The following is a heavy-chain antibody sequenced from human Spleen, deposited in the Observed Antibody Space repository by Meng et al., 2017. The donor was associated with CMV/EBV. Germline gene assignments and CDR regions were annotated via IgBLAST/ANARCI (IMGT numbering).Heavy chain of an antibody. Sequence: GESLKISCAASGLTFSSYEMNWVRQAPGKGLEWVSFISSSDSSMYYADSVQGRFTISRDNAKNSLYLQMSSLRAEDTAVYYCARDGVLVPTAIPFYYYGMDVWGQGTTVTVSS. CDR1: GLTFSSYE. V-gene: IGHV3-48*03. CDR2: ISSSDSSM. J-gene: IGHJ6*02. D-gene: IGHD2-2*01. CDR3: ARDGVLVPTAIPFYYYGMDV.